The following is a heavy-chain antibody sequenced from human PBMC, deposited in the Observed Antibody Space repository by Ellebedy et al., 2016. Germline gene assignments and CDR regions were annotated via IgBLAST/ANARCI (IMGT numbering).Heavy chain of an antibody. CDR3: ARLKDGSRGGYYYYDMDV. CDR2: INHSGST. D-gene: IGHD2-15*01. CDR1: GGSFSGYY. V-gene: IGHV4-34*01. Sequence: SETLSLTCAVYGGSFSGYYWSWIRQPPGKGLEWIGEINHSGSTNYNPSLKSRVTISVDTSKNQFSLRLSSVTAADTAVYYCARLKDGSRGGYYYYDMDVWGQGTTVTVSS. J-gene: IGHJ6*02.